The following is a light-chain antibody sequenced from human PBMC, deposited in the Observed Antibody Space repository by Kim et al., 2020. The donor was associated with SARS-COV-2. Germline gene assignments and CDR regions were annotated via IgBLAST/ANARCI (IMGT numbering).Light chain of an antibody. CDR3: QQSYTHPVT. Sequence: GDRVTITCRASQSISSYLHWYQQKPGKAPKLLIYAASSLQSGVPSRFSGSGSGTDFTLTISSLQPEDFATYLCQQSYTHPVTFGQGTKVDIK. V-gene: IGKV1-39*01. CDR1: QSISSY. J-gene: IGKJ1*01. CDR2: AAS.